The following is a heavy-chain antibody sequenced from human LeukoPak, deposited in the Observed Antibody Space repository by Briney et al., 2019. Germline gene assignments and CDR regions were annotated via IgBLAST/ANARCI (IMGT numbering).Heavy chain of an antibody. V-gene: IGHV1-2*02. CDR3: ARSPSYDFWSDSNIRHFDY. Sequence: ASVKVSCKASGYTFTGYYMHWVRQAPGQGLEWMGWINPNSGGTNYAQKFQGRVTMTRDTSISTAYMELSRLRSDDTAVYYCARSPSYDFWSDSNIRHFDYWGQGTLVTVSS. CDR1: GYTFTGYY. J-gene: IGHJ4*02. CDR2: INPNSGGT. D-gene: IGHD3-3*01.